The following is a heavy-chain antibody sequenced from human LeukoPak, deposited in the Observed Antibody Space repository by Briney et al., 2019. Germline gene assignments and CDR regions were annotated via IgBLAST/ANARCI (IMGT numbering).Heavy chain of an antibody. CDR3: ARGSGDGMDFTPY. CDR1: VSTFSICD. J-gene: IGHJ4*02. Sequence: ASVKVSCTASVSTFSICDINWNLHPTGQGLEWMGWMNPKSGNTGYAQKFQGRVTITRNTSISTAYMELSSLRSEDTAVYYWARGSGDGMDFTPYWGQGTLVTVSS. D-gene: IGHD5-24*01. V-gene: IGHV1-8*03. CDR2: MNPKSGNT.